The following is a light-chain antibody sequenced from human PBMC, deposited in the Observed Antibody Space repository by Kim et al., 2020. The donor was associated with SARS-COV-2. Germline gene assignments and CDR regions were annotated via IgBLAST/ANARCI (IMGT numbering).Light chain of an antibody. CDR2: GAS. CDR3: QQYGKSPIT. CDR1: HSVTNNY. Sequence: PGERGTLSCRASHSVTNNYLAWYQKKVGQPPRLLIYGASSSATGIPDRFSGSVSGTDFILTISRLEPEDFAVYYCQQYGKSPITFGQGTRLE. J-gene: IGKJ5*01. V-gene: IGKV3-20*01.